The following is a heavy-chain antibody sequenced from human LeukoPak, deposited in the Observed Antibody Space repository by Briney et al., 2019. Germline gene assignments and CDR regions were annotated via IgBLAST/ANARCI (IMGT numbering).Heavy chain of an antibody. V-gene: IGHV4-39*02. CDR1: GGFISNSNYY. D-gene: IGHD3-16*01. Sequence: SETLSLTCTVSGGFISNSNYYWSRIRQTPGKGLDWIGSIYYSGRTYYNPSLNGRVTISMDTSKNHFSLRLSAVTAADTSSFYCVRFHYYDASLPPLGDRGTQVIVS. CDR2: IYYSGRT. J-gene: IGHJ4*02. CDR3: VRFHYYDASLPPL.